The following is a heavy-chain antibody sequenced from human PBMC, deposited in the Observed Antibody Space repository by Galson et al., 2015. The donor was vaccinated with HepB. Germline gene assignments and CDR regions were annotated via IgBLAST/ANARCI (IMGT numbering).Heavy chain of an antibody. J-gene: IGHJ4*02. Sequence: SLRLSCAASGFTFSSYGMHWVRQAPGKGLEWVAVIWYDGSNKYYADSVKGRFTISRDNSKNTLYLQMNSLRAEDTAVYYCAGDGAWGSGYGFDYWGQGTLVTVSS. CDR2: IWYDGSNK. CDR1: GFTFSSYG. CDR3: AGDGAWGSGYGFDY. V-gene: IGHV3-33*01. D-gene: IGHD5-12*01.